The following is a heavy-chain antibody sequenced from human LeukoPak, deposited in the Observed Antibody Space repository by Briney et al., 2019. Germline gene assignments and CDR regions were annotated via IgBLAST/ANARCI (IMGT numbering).Heavy chain of an antibody. J-gene: IGHJ6*03. CDR1: GFTFSSYG. CDR2: IRYDGSNK. V-gene: IGHV3-30*02. Sequence: SGGSLRLSCAASGFTFSSYGMHWVRQAPGKGLEWVAFIRYDGSNKYYADSVKGRFTISRDNSKNTLYLQMNSLRAEDTAVYYCAKDRGDSSFFHHYYMDVWGKGTTVTVSS. CDR3: AKDRGDSSFFHHYYMDV. D-gene: IGHD6-13*01.